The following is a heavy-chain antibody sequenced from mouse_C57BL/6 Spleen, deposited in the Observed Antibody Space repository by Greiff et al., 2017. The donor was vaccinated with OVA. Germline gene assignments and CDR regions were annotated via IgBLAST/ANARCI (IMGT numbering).Heavy chain of an antibody. Sequence: EVKLMESGGGLVKPGGSLKLSCAASGFTFSSYTMSWVRQTPEKRLEWVATISGGGGNTYYPDSVKGRFTISRDNAKNTLYLQMSSLRSEDTALYYCARFYYDYDRGFAYWGQGTLVTVSA. CDR3: ARFYYDYDRGFAY. J-gene: IGHJ3*01. CDR2: ISGGGGNT. D-gene: IGHD2-4*01. V-gene: IGHV5-9*01. CDR1: GFTFSSYT.